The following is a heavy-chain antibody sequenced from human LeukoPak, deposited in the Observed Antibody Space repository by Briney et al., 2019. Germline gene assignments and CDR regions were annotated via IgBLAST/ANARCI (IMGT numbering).Heavy chain of an antibody. Sequence: GGSLRLSCAASGFTFSSYWMHWVRQAPGKGLEWVSSISSSSSYIYYADSVKGRFTISRDNAKNSLYLQMNSLRAEDTAVYYCARGLSGSGRSGAFDIWGQGTMVTVSS. CDR2: ISSSSSYI. V-gene: IGHV3-21*01. CDR1: GFTFSSYW. D-gene: IGHD3-10*01. J-gene: IGHJ3*02. CDR3: ARGLSGSGRSGAFDI.